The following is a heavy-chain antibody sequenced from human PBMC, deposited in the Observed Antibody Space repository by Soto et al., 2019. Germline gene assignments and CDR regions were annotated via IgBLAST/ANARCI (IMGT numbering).Heavy chain of an antibody. CDR2: IYSGGST. V-gene: IGHV3-53*05. D-gene: IGHD6-19*01. CDR3: AKGIAVAGTGYY. Sequence: GGSLRLSCAASGFTVSSNYISWVRQAPGKGLEWVSVIYSGGSTYYADSVKGRFTISRDNSKNTLYLQMNSLRAEDTAVYYCAKGIAVAGTGYYWGQGTLVTVSS. CDR1: GFTVSSNY. J-gene: IGHJ4*02.